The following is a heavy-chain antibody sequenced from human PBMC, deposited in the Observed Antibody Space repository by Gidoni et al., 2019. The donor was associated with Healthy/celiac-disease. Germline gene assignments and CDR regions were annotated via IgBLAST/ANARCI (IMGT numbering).Heavy chain of an antibody. CDR2: IYTSGST. CDR1: GGSISSVSYY. J-gene: IGHJ5*02. Sequence: QVQLQESVPGLVKPSQTLSHTCTASGGSISSVSYYWRWIRQPAGKGLEWFGRIYTSGSTNYHPSLKSRVTISVDTSKNQFSLKLSSVTAADTAVYYCASEGMIAVAGTNWFDPWGQGTLVTVSS. CDR3: ASEGMIAVAGTNWFDP. V-gene: IGHV4-61*02. D-gene: IGHD6-19*01.